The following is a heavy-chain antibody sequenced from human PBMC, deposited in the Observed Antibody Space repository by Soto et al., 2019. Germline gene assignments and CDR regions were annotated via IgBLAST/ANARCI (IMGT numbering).Heavy chain of an antibody. D-gene: IGHD2-15*01. CDR3: AHRLPGLKAAAAPWDPVPNIAFDI. V-gene: IGHV2-5*02. J-gene: IGHJ3*02. CDR2: IYWDDDK. Sequence: SGPTLVNPTQTLTLTCTFSGFSLSTSGVGVGWIRQPPGKALEWLALIYWDDDKRYSPSLKSRLTITKDTSKNQVVLTMTNMDPVDTATYYCAHRLPGLKAAAAPWDPVPNIAFDIWGQGTMVTVSS. CDR1: GFSLSTSGVG.